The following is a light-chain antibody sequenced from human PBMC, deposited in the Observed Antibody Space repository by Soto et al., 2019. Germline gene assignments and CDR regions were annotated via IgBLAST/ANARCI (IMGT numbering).Light chain of an antibody. CDR1: QSIRNK. CDR2: GAS. Sequence: EVGMTQSPATVSVSPGERATLSCRASQSIRNKLAWYQQRPGQAPTLLIYGASTRATGIPARFSGSGSGTEFTLTISGLQSEDFAVYYCQTYDSWPLFGQGTRLEIK. J-gene: IGKJ5*01. V-gene: IGKV3-15*01. CDR3: QTYDSWPL.